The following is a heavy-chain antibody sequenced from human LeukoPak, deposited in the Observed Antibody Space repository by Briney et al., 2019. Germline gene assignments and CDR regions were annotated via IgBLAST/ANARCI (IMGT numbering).Heavy chain of an antibody. V-gene: IGHV3-21*01. Sequence: PGGSLRLSCAASGFTFSSYWMSWVRQAPGKGLEWVSAISGSASSTYHADSVKGRFTISRDDAKNSLSLQMNSLRAEDTATYYCARIQLYHGAFDSWGQGTLVTVSS. J-gene: IGHJ4*02. CDR3: ARIQLYHGAFDS. CDR2: ISGSASST. D-gene: IGHD1-1*01. CDR1: GFTFSSYW.